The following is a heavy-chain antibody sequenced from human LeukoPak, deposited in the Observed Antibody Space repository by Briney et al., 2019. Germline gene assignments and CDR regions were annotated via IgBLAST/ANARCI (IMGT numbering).Heavy chain of an antibody. D-gene: IGHD3-22*01. Sequence: GASVKVSCKASGYTFTSYYMHWVRQAPGQGLEWMGIINPSGGSTSYAQKFQGRVTMTRDMSTSTVYMELSSLRSEDTAVYYCARLGPSTYYYDSSGYYYFDYWGQGTLVTVSS. CDR1: GYTFTSYY. V-gene: IGHV1-46*01. J-gene: IGHJ4*02. CDR3: ARLGPSTYYYDSSGYYYFDY. CDR2: INPSGGST.